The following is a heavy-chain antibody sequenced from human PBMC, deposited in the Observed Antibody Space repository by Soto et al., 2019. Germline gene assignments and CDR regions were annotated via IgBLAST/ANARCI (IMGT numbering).Heavy chain of an antibody. CDR2: INAGNGNT. CDR3: ASLNEDSSSDYYYYMDV. V-gene: IGHV1-3*01. Sequence: ASVKVSCKASGYTFTSYAMHWVRQAPGQRLEWMGWINAGNGNTKYSQKFQGRVTITRDTSASTAYMELSSVRSEDTAMYYCASLNEDSSSDYYYYMDVWGKGTTVTVSS. D-gene: IGHD6-13*01. J-gene: IGHJ6*03. CDR1: GYTFTSYA.